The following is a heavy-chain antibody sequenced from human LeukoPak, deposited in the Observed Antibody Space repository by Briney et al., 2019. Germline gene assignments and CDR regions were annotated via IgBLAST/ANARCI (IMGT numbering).Heavy chain of an antibody. CDR1: GYTFTNYG. CDR2: ISCYNGKT. CDR3: ARDIATVQHQD. Sequence: ASVKVSCKTSGYTFTNYGIGWVRQALGQGLEGMGWISCYNGKTNYVQKFRGRVAMTADTSTSTVYMELRSLISDDTAVYYCARDIATVQHQDWGQGTLVTVSS. J-gene: IGHJ4*02. V-gene: IGHV1-18*01. D-gene: IGHD1-1*01.